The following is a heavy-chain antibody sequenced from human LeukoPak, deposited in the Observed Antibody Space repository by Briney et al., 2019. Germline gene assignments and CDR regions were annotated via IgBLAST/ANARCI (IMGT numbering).Heavy chain of an antibody. CDR2: INHSGST. CDR3: ARGVSNGLVLYYYYGMDV. D-gene: IGHD4-4*01. V-gene: IGHV4-34*01. Sequence: SETLSLTCAVYGGSFSGYYWSWIRQPPGKGLEWIGEINHSGSTNYNPSLKSRVTISVDTSKNQFSLKLSSVTAADTAVYYCARGVSNGLVLYYYYGMDVWGQGTTVTVSS. J-gene: IGHJ6*02. CDR1: GGSFSGYY.